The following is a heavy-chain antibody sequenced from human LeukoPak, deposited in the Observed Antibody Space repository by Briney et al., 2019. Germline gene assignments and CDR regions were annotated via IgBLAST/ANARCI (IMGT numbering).Heavy chain of an antibody. V-gene: IGHV3-30*02. CDR2: IRYDGSNK. J-gene: IGHJ4*02. CDR1: GFSFSNYG. CDR3: AKEGTDDY. Sequence: GGSLRLSCAASGFSFSNYGMHWVRQAPGKGLEWVAFIRYDGSNKYYTDSVKGRFTISRDNSKNTLYLQMNSLRAEDTAVYYRAKEGTDDYWGQGTLVTVSS. D-gene: IGHD3/OR15-3a*01.